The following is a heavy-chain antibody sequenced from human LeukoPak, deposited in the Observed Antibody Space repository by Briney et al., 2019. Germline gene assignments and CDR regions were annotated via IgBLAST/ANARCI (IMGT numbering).Heavy chain of an antibody. Sequence: SETLSLTCAVYGGSFSGYYWSWLRQPPGKGLEWSGEINHSGSTNYNPSLKSRVTISIDTSKNQFSLKLSSLTAADTAVYYCARGPSPPGGAGSSQFDYWGQGTLVTVSS. CDR3: ARGPSPPGGAGSSQFDY. D-gene: IGHD3-10*01. CDR1: GGSFSGYY. V-gene: IGHV4-34*01. CDR2: INHSGST. J-gene: IGHJ4*02.